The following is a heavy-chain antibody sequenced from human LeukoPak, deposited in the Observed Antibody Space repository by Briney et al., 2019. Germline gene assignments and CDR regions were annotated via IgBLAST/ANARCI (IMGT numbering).Heavy chain of an antibody. J-gene: IGHJ3*01. CDR1: GGSISGYY. Sequence: PSETLSLTCTVSGGSISGYYWTWIRQPPGKGLEWIGYIYYSGSPDYNPSLKSRVTISVDTSNNQFSLKLSSVTAADTAVYYCARVWSGDSSSWYSNAFDVWGQGTMVTVSS. CDR3: ARVWSGDSSSWYSNAFDV. CDR2: IYYSGSP. V-gene: IGHV4-59*01. D-gene: IGHD6-13*01.